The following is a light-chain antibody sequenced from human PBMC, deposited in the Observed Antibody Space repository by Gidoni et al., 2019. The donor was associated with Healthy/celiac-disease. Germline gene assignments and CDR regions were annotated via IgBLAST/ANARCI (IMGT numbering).Light chain of an antibody. CDR3: QSADSSGTWV. J-gene: IGLJ3*02. V-gene: IGLV3-25*03. CDR1: ALTKQY. Sequence: SYELTQPPSAPVSPGQTARITCSGDALTKQYAYWYQQKPGQAPVLVIYKDSERPSGIPERFSGSSSGTTVTLTISGVQAEDEADYYCQSADSSGTWVFGGGTKLTVL. CDR2: KDS.